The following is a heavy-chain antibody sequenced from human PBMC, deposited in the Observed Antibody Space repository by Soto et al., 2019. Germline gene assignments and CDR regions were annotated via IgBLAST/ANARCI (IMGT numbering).Heavy chain of an antibody. D-gene: IGHD6-6*01. Sequence: SETLSLTCTVSGGAISFYNWNWIRQSPGKGLEWIGYSYSSGSTNYNPSLKSRVTISVDTSKNQFSLKLSSVTAADTAVYYCARGPRPAEYGAKVGRYGMDVWGQGTTVTVSS. CDR2: SYSSGST. J-gene: IGHJ6*02. CDR1: GGAISFYN. V-gene: IGHV4-59*12. CDR3: ARGPRPAEYGAKVGRYGMDV.